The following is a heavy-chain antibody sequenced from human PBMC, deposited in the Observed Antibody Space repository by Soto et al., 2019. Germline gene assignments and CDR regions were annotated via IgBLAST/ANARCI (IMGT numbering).Heavy chain of an antibody. J-gene: IGHJ5*02. CDR2: IRTKANNYVT. CDR1: GFTFSGSE. V-gene: IGHV3-73*01. CDR3: IRAAAGLDP. Sequence: EVKVVESGGDLVQPGGSLKLSCAASGFTFSGSEMHWVRQASGKGLEWVGHIRTKANNYVTANAASVKGRFTISRDDLKNMAYLEMNSLRTEDTAVYYCIRAAAGLDPWGQGTLVTVSS. D-gene: IGHD6-13*01.